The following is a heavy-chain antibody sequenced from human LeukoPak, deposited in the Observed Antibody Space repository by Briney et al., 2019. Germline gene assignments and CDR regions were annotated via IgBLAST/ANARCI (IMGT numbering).Heavy chain of an antibody. Sequence: PGGSLRLSCAASGFTFSSYSMNWVRQAPGKGLEWVSYISSSSTIYYADSVKGGFTISRDNAKNSLYLQMNSLRAEDTAVYYCARRGYYEFWSGYFQRFEGWFDPWGQGTLVTVSS. CDR2: ISSSSTI. J-gene: IGHJ5*02. CDR1: GFTFSSYS. CDR3: ARRGYYEFWSGYFQRFEGWFDP. V-gene: IGHV3-48*01. D-gene: IGHD3-3*01.